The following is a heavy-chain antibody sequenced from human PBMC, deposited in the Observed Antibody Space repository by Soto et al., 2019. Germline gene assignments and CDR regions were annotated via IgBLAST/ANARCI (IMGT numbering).Heavy chain of an antibody. CDR2: IYSGGST. V-gene: IGHV3-53*01. CDR3: ARGRYDPFYYYYYGMDV. J-gene: IGHJ6*02. CDR1: GFTVSSNY. D-gene: IGHD1-1*01. Sequence: EVQLVESGGGLIQPGGSLRLSCAASGFTVSSNYMSWVRQAPGKGLEWVSVIYSGGSTYYADSVKGRLTISRDNSKNTLYLQMNSLRAEDTAVYYCARGRYDPFYYYYYGMDVWGQGTTVTVSS.